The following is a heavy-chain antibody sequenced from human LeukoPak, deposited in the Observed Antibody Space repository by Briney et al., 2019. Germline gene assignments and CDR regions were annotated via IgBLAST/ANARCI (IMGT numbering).Heavy chain of an antibody. CDR2: IYYSGST. Sequence: PSETLSLTCTVSGGSISSNKYYWGWIRQPPGKGLEWIGSIYYSGSTNYNPSLKSRVTISVDTSKNQFSLKLSSVTAADTAVYYCARGQRSGSYYIRSNWFDPWGQGTLVTVSS. D-gene: IGHD3-10*01. CDR3: ARGQRSGSYYIRSNWFDP. CDR1: GGSISSNKYY. V-gene: IGHV4-39*07. J-gene: IGHJ5*02.